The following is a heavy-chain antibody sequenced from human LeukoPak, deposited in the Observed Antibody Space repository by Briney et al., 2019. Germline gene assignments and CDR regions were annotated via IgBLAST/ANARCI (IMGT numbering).Heavy chain of an antibody. D-gene: IGHD3-3*01. V-gene: IGHV1-2*02. CDR1: GYTFTGYY. Sequence: GASVKVSCKASGYTFTGYYMHWVRQAPGKGLEWMGWINHNSGGTNYAQKFQGRVTMTRDTSISTAYMELSRLRSDDTAVYYCAREGGFSEAVDYWGQGTLVTVSS. J-gene: IGHJ4*02. CDR2: INHNSGGT. CDR3: AREGGFSEAVDY.